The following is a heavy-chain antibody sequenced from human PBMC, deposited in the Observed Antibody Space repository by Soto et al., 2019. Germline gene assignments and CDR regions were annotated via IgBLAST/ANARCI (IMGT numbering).Heavy chain of an antibody. CDR1: GYTFTSYD. D-gene: IGHD4-17*01. V-gene: IGHV1-8*01. CDR2: TNPNSGNT. J-gene: IGHJ4*02. Sequence: QVQLVQSGAEVKKPGASVKVSCKASGYTFTSYDINWVRQATGQGLEWMGWTNPNSGNTGYAQKFQGRVTMTRNTSISTTCMAIRRLRSEDTAVYDCASTLYSDNGEYWAQGTLVTVSS. CDR3: ASTLYSDNGEY.